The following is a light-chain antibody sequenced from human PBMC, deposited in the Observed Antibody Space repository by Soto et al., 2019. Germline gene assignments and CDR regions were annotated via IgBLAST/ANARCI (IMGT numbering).Light chain of an antibody. CDR3: SSYTTSDTYV. CDR1: SSDVGAYNH. CDR2: EVT. V-gene: IGLV2-14*01. Sequence: TALTQPASVSGSPGQSITISCTGTSSDVGAYNHVSWYQQHPGKAPKLMIYEVTFRPSGVSNRFSGSKSGNTASLTISGLQAEDEADYYCSSYTTSDTYVFGTGTKLTVL. J-gene: IGLJ1*01.